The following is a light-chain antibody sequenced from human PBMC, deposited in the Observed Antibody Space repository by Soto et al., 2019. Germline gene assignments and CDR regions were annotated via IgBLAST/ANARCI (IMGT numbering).Light chain of an antibody. Sequence: DIQMTQSPSTLSASVGDRVTITCRASQSISSWLAWYQQKPGKAPKLLIYAASSLESGVPSRFSGSGSGTEFTLTISSLQPDDFATYYCQQYNTFGQGTKLEIK. CDR2: AAS. V-gene: IGKV1-5*01. J-gene: IGKJ2*01. CDR3: QQYNT. CDR1: QSISSW.